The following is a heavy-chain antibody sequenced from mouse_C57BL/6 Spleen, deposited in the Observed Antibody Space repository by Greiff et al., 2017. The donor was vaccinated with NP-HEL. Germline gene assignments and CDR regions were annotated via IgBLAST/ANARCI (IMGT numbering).Heavy chain of an antibody. CDR2: IDPETGGT. CDR3: TRWDYGNYTVFDY. V-gene: IGHV1-15*01. D-gene: IGHD2-1*01. Sequence: QVQLQQSGAELVRPGASVTLSCKASGYTFTDYEMHWVKQTPVHGLEWIGAIDPETGGTAYNQKFKGKAILTADKSSSTAYMELRSLTSEDSAVYYCTRWDYGNYTVFDYWGQGTTLTVSS. J-gene: IGHJ2*01. CDR1: GYTFTDYE.